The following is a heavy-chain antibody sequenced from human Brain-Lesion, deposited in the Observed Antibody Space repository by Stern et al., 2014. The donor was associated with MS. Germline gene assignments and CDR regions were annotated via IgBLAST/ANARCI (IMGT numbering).Heavy chain of an antibody. J-gene: IGHJ6*02. D-gene: IGHD2-2*01. V-gene: IGHV4-61*02. Sequence: WSWIRQPAGKGLEWIGRIFNSGSTSYNPSLKSRVTISIDTSKNQFSLRLNSMTAADTAVYYCARGRVVPGFQYYATDVWGQGTTVIVSS. CDR2: IFNSGST. CDR3: ARGRVVPGFQYYATDV.